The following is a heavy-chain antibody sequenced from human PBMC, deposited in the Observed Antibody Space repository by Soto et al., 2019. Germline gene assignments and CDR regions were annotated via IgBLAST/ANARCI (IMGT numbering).Heavy chain of an antibody. CDR2: TYYRSKWYN. D-gene: IGHD1-26*01. CDR3: ARTVGATTSVWFDP. Sequence: QSQTLSLTCAISGDSVSSNSAAWNWIRQSPSRGLEWLGRTYYRSKWYNDYAVSGKSRITINPDTSKNQFSLQLNSVTPEDTAVYYCARTVGATTSVWFDPWGQGTLVTVSS. V-gene: IGHV6-1*01. J-gene: IGHJ5*02. CDR1: GDSVSSNSAA.